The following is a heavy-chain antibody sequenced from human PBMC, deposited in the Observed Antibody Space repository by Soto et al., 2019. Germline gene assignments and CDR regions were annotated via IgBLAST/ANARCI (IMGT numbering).Heavy chain of an antibody. D-gene: IGHD6-19*01. CDR3: ARSETAGHRGFDI. Sequence: QVQLVQSGAEMREPGSSVKVSCKASGGTFSSSAINWLRQAPGQGPEWMGGIIPTFGTANYIEKFRGRVTITADTSTSTAYMEVGSLTSEDTAMHFCARSETAGHRGFDIWGQGTMVTVSS. J-gene: IGHJ3*02. V-gene: IGHV1-69*06. CDR2: IIPTFGTA. CDR1: GGTFSSSA.